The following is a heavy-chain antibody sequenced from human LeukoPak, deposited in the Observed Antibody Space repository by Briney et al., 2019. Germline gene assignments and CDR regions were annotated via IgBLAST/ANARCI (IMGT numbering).Heavy chain of an antibody. CDR3: ARDYYDTSGFYLIDY. J-gene: IGHJ4*02. V-gene: IGHV1-18*01. D-gene: IGHD3-22*01. CDR1: GYTFTSYG. CDR2: ISTYSGNT. Sequence: ASVRVSCKASGYTFTSYGISWVRQAPGQGLEWMGWISTYSGNTNYVQMLQGRVTMTTDTSTSTAYMELRSLRSDDTAVYYCARDYYDTSGFYLIDYWGQGTLVTVSS.